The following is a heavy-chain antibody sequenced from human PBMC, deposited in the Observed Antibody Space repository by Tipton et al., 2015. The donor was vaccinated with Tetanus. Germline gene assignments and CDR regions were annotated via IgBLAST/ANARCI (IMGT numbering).Heavy chain of an antibody. CDR1: GGSFSGYY. CDR2: INHGGVT. J-gene: IGHJ4*02. Sequence: TLSLTCAVKGGSFSGYYWSWIRQSPGKGLEWIGEINHGGVTNYNPSLKSRVTISRDTSKNEMSLSLNSMTAADTGVYYCARHSRGSIFYWGRGTLVTVSS. CDR3: ARHSRGSIFY. V-gene: IGHV4-34*01. D-gene: IGHD2/OR15-2a*01.